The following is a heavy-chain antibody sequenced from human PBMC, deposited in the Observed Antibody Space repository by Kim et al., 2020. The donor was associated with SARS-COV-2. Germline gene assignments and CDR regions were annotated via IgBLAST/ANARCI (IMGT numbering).Heavy chain of an antibody. CDR3: ARVGSSSWYFY. D-gene: IGHD6-13*01. J-gene: IGHJ4*02. CDR2: T. V-gene: IGHV4-34*01. Sequence: THSTPTLKSRGTISVDTSKNQFSLTLSAVTAADTAVYYCARVGSSSWYFYWGQGTLVTVSS.